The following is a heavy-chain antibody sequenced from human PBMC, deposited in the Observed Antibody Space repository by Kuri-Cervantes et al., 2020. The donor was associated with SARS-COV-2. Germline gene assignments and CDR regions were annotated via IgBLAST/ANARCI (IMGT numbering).Heavy chain of an antibody. CDR2: ISGSGVST. J-gene: IGHJ4*02. CDR1: GFTFSSYA. CDR3: AKEVAARPGTPFDY. D-gene: IGHD6-6*01. V-gene: IGHV3-23*01. Sequence: GESLKISCAASGFTFSSYAMSWVRQAPGKGLEWVSAISGSGVSTYYADSLKGRFTISSDNSKNTLYLQMNSLRAEDTAVYYCAKEVAARPGTPFDYWGQGTLVTVSS.